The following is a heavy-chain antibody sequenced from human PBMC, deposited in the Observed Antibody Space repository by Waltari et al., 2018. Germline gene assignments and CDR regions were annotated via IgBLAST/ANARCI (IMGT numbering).Heavy chain of an antibody. D-gene: IGHD6-19*01. CDR2: ISPYNGDT. J-gene: IGHJ6*02. CDR1: GYWFTNYG. Sequence: QAQLVQSGPEVKKPGASVRLSCKASGYWFTNYGIGWGRQAPGQGLEWMGWISPYNGDTNYAQNLQGRVTVTADTSTGTAHMDLRSLKSEDTAVYYCVRESSGWFAMDVWGQGTTVTVSS. CDR3: VRESSGWFAMDV. V-gene: IGHV1-18*04.